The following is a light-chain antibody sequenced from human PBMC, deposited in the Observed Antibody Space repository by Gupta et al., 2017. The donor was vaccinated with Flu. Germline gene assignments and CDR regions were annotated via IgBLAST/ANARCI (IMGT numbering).Light chain of an antibody. CDR3: QQYNSYPYT. J-gene: IGKJ2*01. V-gene: IGKV1-5*03. Sequence: DIQMTQPPSTLSASVGDRVTITCPASQSISSWLAWYQQKPGKAPKLLIYKASSLESGVPSRFSGSGSGTEFTLTISSLQPDDFATYYCQQYNSYPYTFGQGTKLEIK. CDR2: KAS. CDR1: QSISSW.